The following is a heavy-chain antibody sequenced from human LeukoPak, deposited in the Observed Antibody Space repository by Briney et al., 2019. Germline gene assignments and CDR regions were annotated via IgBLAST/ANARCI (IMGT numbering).Heavy chain of an antibody. Sequence: PGGSLRLSCAAPGFTFTNARMAWVRQAPGKGLEWVGRTYSKTEGGTTDYAAPVKGRFTISRDDSKNTVHLQMNSLKTEDTAVYYCTTYFDGRGDYWGLGTLVTVSS. CDR2: TYSKTEGGTT. CDR3: TTYFDGRGDY. J-gene: IGHJ4*02. V-gene: IGHV3-15*01. D-gene: IGHD3-10*02. CDR1: GFTFTNAR.